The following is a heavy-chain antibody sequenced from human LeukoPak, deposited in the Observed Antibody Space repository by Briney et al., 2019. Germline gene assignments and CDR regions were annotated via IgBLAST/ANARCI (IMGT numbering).Heavy chain of an antibody. Sequence: PSETLSLTCTVSGGSISSSRYFWGWIRQPPGKGLEWIGNIFYSGSTYYNPSLKSRVTISVDTSKNQFSLKLSSVTAADTAVYYCARVVSYGPAFYFDYWGQGTLVTVSS. V-gene: IGHV4-39*07. J-gene: IGHJ4*02. CDR1: GGSISSSRYF. D-gene: IGHD5-18*01. CDR3: ARVVSYGPAFYFDY. CDR2: IFYSGST.